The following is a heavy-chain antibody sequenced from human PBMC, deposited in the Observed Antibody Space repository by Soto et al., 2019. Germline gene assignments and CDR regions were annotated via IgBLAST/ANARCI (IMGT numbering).Heavy chain of an antibody. J-gene: IGHJ4*02. CDR3: AKDGNSGSYYLFDY. CDR2: ISSSSKYI. Sequence: GGSLRLSCIGFGFTFSSYAMNWVRQAPGKGLEWVSSISSSSKYIYYTDSVKGRFTISRDNSKNSLYLQMNSLRTEDTALYYCAKDGNSGSYYLFDYWGQGTLVTVSS. CDR1: GFTFSSYA. D-gene: IGHD1-26*01. V-gene: IGHV3-21*04.